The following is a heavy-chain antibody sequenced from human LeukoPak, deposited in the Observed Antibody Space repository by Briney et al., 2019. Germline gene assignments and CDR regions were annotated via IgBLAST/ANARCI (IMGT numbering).Heavy chain of an antibody. CDR1: GFSFSDYY. J-gene: IGHJ4*02. CDR3: TAAPNTTPGSLGH. CDR2: SSSSGSST. Sequence: PGGSLRLSCAASGFSFSDYYMNWIRQAPGKGLEWVSYSSSSGSSTYYADSVKGRFTISRDYAKNAPFLQMNSLRAEDTAVYYCTAAPNTTPGSLGHWGQGTLVTVSS. V-gene: IGHV3-11*04. D-gene: IGHD6-25*01.